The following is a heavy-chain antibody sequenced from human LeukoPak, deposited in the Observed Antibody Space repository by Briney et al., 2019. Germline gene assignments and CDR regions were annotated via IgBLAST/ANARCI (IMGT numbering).Heavy chain of an antibody. CDR2: ISGSGSTT. D-gene: IGHD4-11*01. CDR3: AKADFDYSDYLNYFDY. V-gene: IGHV3-23*01. Sequence: GGSLRLSCAASGFTFISYAMSWVRQAPGKGLEWVSAISGSGSTTYYADSVRGRFTISRDNSKNTLYLQMNTLRAEDTALYYCAKADFDYSDYLNYFDYWGQGTLVTVSS. CDR1: GFTFISYA. J-gene: IGHJ4*02.